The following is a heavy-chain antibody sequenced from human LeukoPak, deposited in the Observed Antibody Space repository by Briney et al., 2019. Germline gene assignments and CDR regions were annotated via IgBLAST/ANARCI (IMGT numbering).Heavy chain of an antibody. Sequence: SETLSLTCTVSGGSISSGNYCWSWIRQPPGKELEWIGNVFYSGGTCYNPSLKSRVTISVDTSKKQFSLKLSSVTAADTAVYSCARHVGGPSGFNYYGLDVWGQGTTVIVSS. J-gene: IGHJ6*02. CDR3: ARHVGGPSGFNYYGLDV. D-gene: IGHD2-15*01. V-gene: IGHV4-39*01. CDR1: GGSISSGNYC. CDR2: VFYSGGT.